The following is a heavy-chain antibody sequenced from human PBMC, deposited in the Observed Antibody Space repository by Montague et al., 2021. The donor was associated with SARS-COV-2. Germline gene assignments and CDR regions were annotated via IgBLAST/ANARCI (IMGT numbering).Heavy chain of an antibody. CDR3: ARTPTRPLSLDS. V-gene: IGHV4-4*07. Sequence: SETLSLTCAVSGGSITGFSWSWVRQPAGKGLEWIGRVTTSGTTNXSPSLRSRVTMSVDTSKNQFSLNLNSVIAADTAIYYCARTPTRPLSLDSWGQGTLVTVSS. CDR2: VTTSGTT. D-gene: IGHD6-6*01. J-gene: IGHJ4*02. CDR1: GGSITGFS.